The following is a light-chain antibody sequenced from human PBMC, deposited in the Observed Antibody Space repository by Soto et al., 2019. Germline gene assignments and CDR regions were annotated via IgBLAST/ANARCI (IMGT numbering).Light chain of an antibody. V-gene: IGLV1-44*01. CDR1: SSNIGSDA. CDR2: TNN. CDR3: AAWDDSLNGWV. J-gene: IGLJ3*02. Sequence: QAVLTQPRSASGTPGQRVTISCSGGSSNIGSDAVNWYQQLPGTAPKLLIYTNNQRPSGVPDRFSGSKSGTSASLAISGLQSEDEAYYYCAAWDDSLNGWVFGGGTKLTVL.